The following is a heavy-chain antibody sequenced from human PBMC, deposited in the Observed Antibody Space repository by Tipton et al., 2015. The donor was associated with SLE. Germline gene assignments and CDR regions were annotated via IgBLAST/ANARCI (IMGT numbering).Heavy chain of an antibody. D-gene: IGHD2-2*02. CDR1: GASVSSFC. CDR2: IYYSGST. CDR3: ARGLLYDGFQV. J-gene: IGHJ1*01. Sequence: TLSLTCTVSGASVSSFCWNWIRQSPGKGLEWIASIYYSGSTYYNPSLKSRVTISVDTSKSQFSLRLNSVTAADTAVYYCARGLLYDGFQVWGQGTLVTVSS. V-gene: IGHV4-59*02.